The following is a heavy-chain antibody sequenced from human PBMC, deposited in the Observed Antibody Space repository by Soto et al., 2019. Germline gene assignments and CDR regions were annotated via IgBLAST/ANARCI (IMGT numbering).Heavy chain of an antibody. D-gene: IGHD4-17*01. CDR3: AGDSDGDYVGYFDY. J-gene: IGHJ4*02. CDR2: IYYSGST. V-gene: IGHV4-59*01. CDR1: GGSISSYY. Sequence: PSETLSLTCTVSGGSISSYYWSWIRQPPGKGLEWIGYIYYSGSTNYNPSLKSRVTISVDTSKNQFSLKLSSVTAADTAVYYCAGDSDGDYVGYFDYWGQGTLVTVSS.